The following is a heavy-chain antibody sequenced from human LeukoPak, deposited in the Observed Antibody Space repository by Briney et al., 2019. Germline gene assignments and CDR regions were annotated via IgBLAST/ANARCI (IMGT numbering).Heavy chain of an antibody. CDR1: GGSISGYY. CDR2: AYSSEDT. CDR3: ARESIAYCNGRPCPYYFDY. V-gene: IGHV4-4*07. Sequence: PSETLSLTCTVSGGSISGYYWSWVRQPAGKGLEWIGRAYSSEDTNYNPSLKSRVTLSVDTSRNQFTLKLRSVTAADTAVYYCARESIAYCNGRPCPYYFDYWGQGSLVTVSS. D-gene: IGHD2-15*01. J-gene: IGHJ4*02.